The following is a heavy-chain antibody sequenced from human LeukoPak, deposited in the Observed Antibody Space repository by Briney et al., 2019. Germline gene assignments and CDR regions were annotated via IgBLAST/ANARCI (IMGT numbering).Heavy chain of an antibody. CDR1: GGSISSGSYY. CDR2: IYTSGST. D-gene: IGHD3-22*01. Sequence: PSQTLSLTCTVSGGSISSGSYYWSWIRQPAGKGLEWIGRIYTSGSTNYNPSLKSRVTISVDTSKNQFSLKLSSVTAADTAVYYCAREETEYYDSSGYYSGDYWGQGTLVTVSS. CDR3: AREETEYYDSSGYYSGDY. V-gene: IGHV4-61*02. J-gene: IGHJ4*02.